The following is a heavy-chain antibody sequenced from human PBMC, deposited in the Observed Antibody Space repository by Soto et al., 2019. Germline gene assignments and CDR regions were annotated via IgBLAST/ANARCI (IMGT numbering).Heavy chain of an antibody. CDR3: ARPRYFCGCNCFHFENLFDP. Sequence: LHLQESGPGLVKPSETLSLTCSVSGGSIRTSGYYWGWIRQPPGKGLEWIGSVFYSGTTYHNPSLSRRFTLSVDPSKNQFSLKLTSLPAADTALYYCARPRYFCGCNCFHFENLFDPLGQGTLVTVSS. CDR2: VFYSGTT. CDR1: GGSIRTSGYY. J-gene: IGHJ5*02. V-gene: IGHV4-39*01. D-gene: IGHD2-15*01.